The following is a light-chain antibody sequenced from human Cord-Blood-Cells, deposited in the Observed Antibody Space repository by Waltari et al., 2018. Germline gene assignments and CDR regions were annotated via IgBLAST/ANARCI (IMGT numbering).Light chain of an antibody. CDR2: QDS. J-gene: IGLJ2*01. CDR3: QAWDSSTAV. Sequence: SYELTQPPSVSVSPGQPASITCSGENLGDKYPCWYQQKPGQSPGLVIYQDSKRPSGIPERFSGSNSGNTATLTISGTQAMDEADYYCQAWDSSTAVFGGGTKLTVL. V-gene: IGLV3-1*01. CDR1: NLGDKY.